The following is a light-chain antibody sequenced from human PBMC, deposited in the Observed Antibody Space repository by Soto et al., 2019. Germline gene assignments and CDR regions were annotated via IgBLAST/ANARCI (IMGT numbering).Light chain of an antibody. CDR1: QSVSHA. Sequence: EVVLTQSPATLSLSPGDRATLSCRASQSVSHALAWYQQKPGQAPRLLIHDASSRATGIPARFSGSGSETDFTLTISSLEPEDFAVYYCQQRGSLPPSITCGQGTRLEIK. V-gene: IGKV3-11*01. CDR3: QQRGSLPPSIT. CDR2: DAS. J-gene: IGKJ5*01.